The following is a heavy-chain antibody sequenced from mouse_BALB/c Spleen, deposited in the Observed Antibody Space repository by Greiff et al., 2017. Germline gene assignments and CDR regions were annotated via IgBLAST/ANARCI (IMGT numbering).Heavy chain of an antibody. CDR1: GDSITSGY. CDR2: ISYSGST. D-gene: IGHD2-10*02. Sequence: EVQLQESGPSLVKPSQTLSLTCSVTGDSITSGYWNWIRKFPGNKLEYMGYISYSGSTYYNPSLKSRISITRDTSKNQYYLQLNSVTTEDTATYYCARWRYGNFYAMDYWGQGTSVTVSS. J-gene: IGHJ4*01. V-gene: IGHV3-8*02. CDR3: ARWRYGNFYAMDY.